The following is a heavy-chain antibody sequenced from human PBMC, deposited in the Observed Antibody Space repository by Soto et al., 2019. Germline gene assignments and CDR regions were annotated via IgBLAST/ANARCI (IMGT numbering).Heavy chain of an antibody. D-gene: IGHD2-15*01. CDR2: INPDSGGT. Sequence: ASVKVSCKASGYTFTSYAMHWVRQAPGQGLEWMGWINPDSGGTNYAQKFQGWVTMTRDTSISTAYMELSRRRSDDTAVYYCARDEGVGDYYYGMDVWGQGTMVTVSS. J-gene: IGHJ6*02. V-gene: IGHV1-2*04. CDR1: GYTFTSYA. CDR3: ARDEGVGDYYYGMDV.